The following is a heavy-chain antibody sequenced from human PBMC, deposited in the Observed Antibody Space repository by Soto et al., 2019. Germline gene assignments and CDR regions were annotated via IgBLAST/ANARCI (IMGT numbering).Heavy chain of an antibody. Sequence: GGSLRLSCAASGFTFSIYGMHLVRQSPGKGLEWVAFIWYDGSNKYYADSVKGRFTISRDNSKNTLYLQMNSLRAEDTAVYYCERGDLGMYQLIYHYGMDVWGQGTTVTVSS. CDR1: GFTFSIYG. CDR3: ERGDLGMYQLIYHYGMDV. J-gene: IGHJ6*02. CDR2: IWYDGSNK. D-gene: IGHD2-2*01. V-gene: IGHV3-33*01.